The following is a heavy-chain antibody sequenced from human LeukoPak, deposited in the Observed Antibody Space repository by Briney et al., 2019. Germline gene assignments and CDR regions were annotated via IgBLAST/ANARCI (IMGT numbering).Heavy chain of an antibody. D-gene: IGHD3-3*02. CDR3: ARGSFLEWSHNWFDP. V-gene: IGHV1-2*02. J-gene: IGHJ5*02. CDR1: GYTFTGYY. Sequence: ASVKVSCKASGYTFTGYYMHWVRQAPGQGLEWMGWINPNSGGTNYAQKFQGRVTMTRDTSISTAYMELSRLRSDDTAVYYCARGSFLEWSHNWFDPWGQGTLVTVSS. CDR2: INPNSGGT.